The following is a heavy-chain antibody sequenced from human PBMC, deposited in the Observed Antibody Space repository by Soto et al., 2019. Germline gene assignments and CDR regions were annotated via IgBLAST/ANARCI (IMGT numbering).Heavy chain of an antibody. J-gene: IGHJ4*02. CDR3: ARDPPPPDY. CDR2: ISAYNGNT. CDR1: GYTFASYA. Sequence: QVQLVQSGAEVKKPGASVKVSCKASGYTFASYAISWMRQAPGQGLEWMGWISAYNGNTNYAQKLQGRVTMPTDTSTSTAYRELRSLKSDDTAGYYCARDPPPPDYWGQGTLVTVSS. V-gene: IGHV1-18*01.